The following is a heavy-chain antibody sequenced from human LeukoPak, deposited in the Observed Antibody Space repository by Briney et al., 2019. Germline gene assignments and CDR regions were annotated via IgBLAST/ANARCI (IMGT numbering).Heavy chain of an antibody. J-gene: IGHJ6*03. CDR2: ILHSGYT. CDR1: GGSLGRSNTY. V-gene: IGHV4-39*01. D-gene: IGHD2-21*01. Sequence: PSDTLSLTCTVSGGSLGRSNTYWGWIRQTPGKGLEWLGTILHSGYTYNNPSLKSRVTMSVDSSKNQFSLSLSSVTAVDTAVYFCARHRGGGGYHYMDVWGKGTTVIVSS. CDR3: ARHRGGGGYHYMDV.